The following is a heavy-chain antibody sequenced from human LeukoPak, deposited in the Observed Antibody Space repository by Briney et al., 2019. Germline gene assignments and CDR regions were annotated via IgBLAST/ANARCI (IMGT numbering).Heavy chain of an antibody. CDR3: AKGTGYSYGNNWFDP. V-gene: IGHV3-9*01. Sequence: GGSLRLSCAASGFTFDDYAMHWVRQVPGKGLEWVSGISWNSGSIGYAASMTGRFTISRDNAKNSLYLQMNSLRAEDTALYYCAKGTGYSYGNNWFDPWGQGTLVTVSS. D-gene: IGHD5-18*01. CDR2: ISWNSGSI. CDR1: GFTFDDYA. J-gene: IGHJ5*02.